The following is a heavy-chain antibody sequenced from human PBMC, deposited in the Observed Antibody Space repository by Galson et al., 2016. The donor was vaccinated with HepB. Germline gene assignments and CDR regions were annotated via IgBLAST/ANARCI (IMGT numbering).Heavy chain of an antibody. CDR2: IKQDGSEK. CDR3: ARDGPYSSSVYNWFDP. Sequence: SLRLSCAASGFTFSSYSMSWVRQAPGKGLEWVTHIKQDGSEKYYVDSVKSRFTISRDNAKNSLYLQMNSLRAEDTAVYYCARDGPYSSSVYNWFDPWGQGTLVTVSS. J-gene: IGHJ5*02. CDR1: GFTFSSYS. V-gene: IGHV3-7*01. D-gene: IGHD6-13*01.